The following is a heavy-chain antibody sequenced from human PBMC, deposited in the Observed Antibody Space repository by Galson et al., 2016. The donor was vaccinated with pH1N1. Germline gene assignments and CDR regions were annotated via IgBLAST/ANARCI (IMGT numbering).Heavy chain of an antibody. CDR1: GFTLSNYA. CDR3: AKDKVGTTTLLAFFDY. CDR2: ISGSGSRT. J-gene: IGHJ4*02. Sequence: SLRLSCAASGFTLSNYAMSWVRQAPGKGLEWVSSISGSGSRTYLADSVKGRFTISRDNSKNTLYLQMNSLTAEDTAIYYCAKDKVGTTTLLAFFDYWGQGSLVTVSS. V-gene: IGHV3-23*01. D-gene: IGHD1-26*01.